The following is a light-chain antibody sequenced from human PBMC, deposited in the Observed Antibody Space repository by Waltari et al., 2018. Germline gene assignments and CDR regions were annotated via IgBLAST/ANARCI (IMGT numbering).Light chain of an antibody. J-gene: IGLJ3*02. CDR1: SSSSSTTSY. V-gene: IGLV8-61*01. Sequence: QTVVTQEPSLSVSPGGTVSLPCALSSSSSSTTSYSSSYHQTPGQAPRTLVYKANARSSGVPDRFSGSILGNTAALTITGAQADDESDYYCALYMGSGIWVFGGGTRLTVL. CDR2: KAN. CDR3: ALYMGSGIWV.